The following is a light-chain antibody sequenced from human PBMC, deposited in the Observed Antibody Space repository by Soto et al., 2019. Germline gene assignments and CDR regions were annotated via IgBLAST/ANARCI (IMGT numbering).Light chain of an antibody. CDR1: SSNIGAGYD. V-gene: IGLV1-40*01. CDR2: GNS. Sequence: QAVVTQPPSVSGAPGQRVTISCTGSSSNIGAGYDVHWYQQLPGTAPKLLIYGNSNRPSGVPDRFSGSKSGTSASLAITGLQAEDEAVYYCASWDDRLGAVIFGGGTKLTVL. J-gene: IGLJ2*01. CDR3: ASWDDRLGAVI.